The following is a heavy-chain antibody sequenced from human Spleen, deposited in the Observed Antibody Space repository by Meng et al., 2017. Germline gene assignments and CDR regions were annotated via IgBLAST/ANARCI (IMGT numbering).Heavy chain of an antibody. CDR1: GFTFSRNW. D-gene: IGHD3-10*01. CDR3: ARADYSGSGYAFDI. J-gene: IGHJ3*02. V-gene: IGHV3-74*01. Sequence: GGSLRLSCAASGFTFSRNWMHWVRQTPGKGLVWVSHVNGEGSGTSYADSVKGRFAISRDNAKNTLYLQMNGLRVDDTAVYYCARADYSGSGYAFDIWGRGTMVTVSS. CDR2: VNGEGSGT.